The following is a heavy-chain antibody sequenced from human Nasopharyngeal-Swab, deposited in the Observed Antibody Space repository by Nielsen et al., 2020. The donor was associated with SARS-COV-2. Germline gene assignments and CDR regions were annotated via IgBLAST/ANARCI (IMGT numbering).Heavy chain of an antibody. CDR2: IYYSGST. J-gene: IGHJ5*02. CDR3: ARPSRHFWSGQDPWFDP. D-gene: IGHD3-3*02. Sequence: SETLSLTCTVSGGSISSSSYYWGWLRQPPGKGLAWIGSIYYSGSTYNNPSLKIRVTISVDTSKNQFSLKLSSVPDADTAVYYCARPSRHFWSGQDPWFDPWGQGTLVTVSS. CDR1: GGSISSSSYY. V-gene: IGHV4-39*01.